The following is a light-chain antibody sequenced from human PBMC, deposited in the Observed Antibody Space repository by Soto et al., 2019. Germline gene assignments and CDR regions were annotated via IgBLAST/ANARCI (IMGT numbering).Light chain of an antibody. V-gene: IGKV1-5*01. CDR3: QQYNSYST. J-gene: IGKJ1*01. Sequence: DIQMTQSPSTLSASVGDRVTITCRASQSIGNWLAWYQQKPGKAPKLLIYDGSNLESGVPSRFGGSGSGTEFTLTISSLQPDDFVTYYCQQYNSYSTFGQGTKVEIK. CDR1: QSIGNW. CDR2: DGS.